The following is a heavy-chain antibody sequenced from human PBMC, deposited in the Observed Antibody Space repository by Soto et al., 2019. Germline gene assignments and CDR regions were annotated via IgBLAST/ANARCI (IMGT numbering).Heavy chain of an antibody. D-gene: IGHD2-2*01. Sequence: GGSLRLSCAASGFTFSSYWMSWVRQAPGKGLEWVANIKQDGSEKYYVDSVKGRFTISRDNAKNSLYLQMNSPRAEDTAVYYCARIRGDIVVVPAAISYYFDYWGQGTLVTVSS. CDR2: IKQDGSEK. CDR1: GFTFSSYW. V-gene: IGHV3-7*01. J-gene: IGHJ4*02. CDR3: ARIRGDIVVVPAAISYYFDY.